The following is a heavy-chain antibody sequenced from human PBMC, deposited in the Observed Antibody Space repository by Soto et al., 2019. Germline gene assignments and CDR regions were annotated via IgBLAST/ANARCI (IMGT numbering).Heavy chain of an antibody. D-gene: IGHD6-19*01. CDR2: INPSGGST. J-gene: IGHJ6*02. V-gene: IGHV1-46*01. CDR1: GYTFTSYY. CDR3: ARDGIAVAGPQTMGGMDV. Sequence: GASVKVSCKASGYTFTSYYMHWVRQAPGQGLEWMGIINPSGGSTSYAQKFQGRVTMTRDTSTSTVYMELSSLRSEDTAVYYCARDGIAVAGPQTMGGMDVWGQGTTVTVSS.